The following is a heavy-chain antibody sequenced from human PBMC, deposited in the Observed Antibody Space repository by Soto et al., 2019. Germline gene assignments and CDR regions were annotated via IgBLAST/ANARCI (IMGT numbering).Heavy chain of an antibody. D-gene: IGHD3-3*01. Sequence: EXSVKVSCKATGCSLSSYAVIWVRQAPGQGLEWMGGIIPIFGTANYAQKFRGRVTITADKSTSTAYMELSSLRSEDTAVYYCASDDFWSGTTPVRYYYYGMDVWGQGTTVTVSS. CDR1: GCSLSSYA. J-gene: IGHJ6*02. CDR3: ASDDFWSGTTPVRYYYYGMDV. CDR2: IIPIFGTA. V-gene: IGHV1-69*06.